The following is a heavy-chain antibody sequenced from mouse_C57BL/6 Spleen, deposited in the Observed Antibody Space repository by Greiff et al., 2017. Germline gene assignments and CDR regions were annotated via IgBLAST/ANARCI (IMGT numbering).Heavy chain of an antibody. CDR1: GYAFSSSW. J-gene: IGHJ3*01. D-gene: IGHD2-2*01. Sequence: VQLQESGPELVKSGASVKISCKASGYAFSSSWMNWVKQRPGKGLEWIGRIYPGDGDTNYNGKFKGKATLTADKSSSTAYMQLSSLTSEDSAVYFCARGGYPWFAYWGQGTLVTVSA. CDR3: ARGGYPWFAY. CDR2: IYPGDGDT. V-gene: IGHV1-82*01.